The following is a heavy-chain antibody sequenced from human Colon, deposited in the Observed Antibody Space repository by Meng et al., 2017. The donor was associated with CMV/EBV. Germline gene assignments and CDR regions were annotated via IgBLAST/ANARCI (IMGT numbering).Heavy chain of an antibody. Sequence: WVRQAPGKWLKWHSTISSRSSYIYHADSMKGRFTISRHNAKNSLYLQMNSLRAEDTAVYYCARDLAPQSDYYDSSGYYYLPKGFYYWGQGTLVTVSS. CDR3: ARDLAPQSDYYDSSGYYYLPKGFYY. V-gene: IGHV3-21*01. J-gene: IGHJ4*02. D-gene: IGHD3-22*01. CDR2: ISSRSSYI.